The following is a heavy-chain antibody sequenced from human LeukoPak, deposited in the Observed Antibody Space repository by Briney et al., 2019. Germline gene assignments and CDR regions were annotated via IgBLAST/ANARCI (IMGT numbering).Heavy chain of an antibody. D-gene: IGHD5-24*01. CDR2: ISYDGTTQ. CDR1: GFTFSSYG. V-gene: IGHV3-30*18. J-gene: IGHJ4*02. Sequence: PGRSLRLSCAASGFTFSSYGMHWVRQAPGKGLEWVAVISYDGTTQYYADSVKGRFTISRDNSNNTLSLQMNSLKPEDTAVYYCAKGRMMATIMISFDFWGRGTLVTVSS. CDR3: AKGRMMATIMISFDF.